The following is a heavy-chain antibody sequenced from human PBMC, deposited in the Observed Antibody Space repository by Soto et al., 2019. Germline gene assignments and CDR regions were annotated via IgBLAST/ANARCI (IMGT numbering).Heavy chain of an antibody. D-gene: IGHD2-21*02. J-gene: IGHJ6*02. V-gene: IGHV4-59*01. CDR1: GGSISSYY. CDR3: ARLRCGGDCYYYYYGMDV. CDR2: IYYSGST. Sequence: SETLSLTCTVSGGSISSYYWSWIRQPPGKGLEWIGYIYYSGSTNYNPSLKSRVTISVDTSKNQFSLKLSSVTAADTAVYYCARLRCGGDCYYYYYGMDVWGQGTTVTVSS.